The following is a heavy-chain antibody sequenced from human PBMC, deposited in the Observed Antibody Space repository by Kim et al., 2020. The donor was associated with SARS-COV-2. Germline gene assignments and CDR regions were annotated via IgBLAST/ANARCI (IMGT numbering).Heavy chain of an antibody. V-gene: IGHV4-4*02. Sequence: SETLSLTCAVSGGSIRSSNWWSWVRQPPGKGLEWIGEIYHSGSTNYNPSLKSRVTISVDKSKNQFSLKLSSVTAADTAVYYCARAVSSGWLLYYGMDVWGQGTTVTVSS. CDR1: GGSIRSSNW. CDR2: IYHSGST. J-gene: IGHJ6*02. D-gene: IGHD6-19*01. CDR3: ARAVSSGWLLYYGMDV.